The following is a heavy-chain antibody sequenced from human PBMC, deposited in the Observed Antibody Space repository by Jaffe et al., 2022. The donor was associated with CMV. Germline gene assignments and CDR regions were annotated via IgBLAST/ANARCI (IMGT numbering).Heavy chain of an antibody. V-gene: IGHV1-69*09. CDR3: ARDEGYYDSSGFDY. Sequence: QVQLVQSGAEVKKPGSSVKVSCKASGGTFSSYAISWVRQAPGQGLEWMGRIIPILGIANYAQKFQGRVTITADKSTSTAYMELSSLRSEDTAVYYCARDEGYYDSSGFDYWGQGTLVTVSS. CDR1: GGTFSSYA. D-gene: IGHD3-22*01. CDR2: IIPILGIA. J-gene: IGHJ4*02.